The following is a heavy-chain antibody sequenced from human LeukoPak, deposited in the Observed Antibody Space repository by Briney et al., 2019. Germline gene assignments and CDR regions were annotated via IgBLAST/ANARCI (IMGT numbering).Heavy chain of an antibody. CDR3: ARGWELPTD. J-gene: IGHJ4*02. Sequence: PGGSLRLSCEVSGFTFSSHSMNWARQAPGKGLEWVAVIWYDGSNKYYADSVKGRFTISRDNSKNTLYLQMNSLRAEDTAVYYCARGWELPTDWGQGTLVTVSS. D-gene: IGHD1-26*01. V-gene: IGHV3-33*08. CDR2: IWYDGSNK. CDR1: GFTFSSHS.